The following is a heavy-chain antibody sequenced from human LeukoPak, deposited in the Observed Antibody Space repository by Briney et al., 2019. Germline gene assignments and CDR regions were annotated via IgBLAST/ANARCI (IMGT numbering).Heavy chain of an antibody. D-gene: IGHD2-2*01. CDR1: GGSISSSSYY. CDR2: IYYSGST. J-gene: IGHJ5*02. CDR3: ARLRYCSSTSCSPFDP. V-gene: IGHV4-39*01. Sequence: SETLSLTCTVSGGSISSSSYYWGWIRQPPGKGLEWIGSIYYSGSTYYNPSLKSRVTISVDTSENQFSLKLSSVTAADTAVYYCARLRYCSSTSCSPFDPWGQGTLVTVSS.